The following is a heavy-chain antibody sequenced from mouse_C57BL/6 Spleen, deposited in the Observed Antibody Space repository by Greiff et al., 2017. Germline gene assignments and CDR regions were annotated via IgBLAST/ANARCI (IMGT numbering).Heavy chain of an antibody. CDR1: GYSITSGYY. CDR2: ISYDGSN. Sequence: EVKVEESGPGLVKPSQSLSLTCSVTGYSITSGYYWNWIRQFPGNKLEWMGYISYDGSNNYNPSLKNRISITRDTSKNQFFLKLNSVTTEDTATYYCARKGEYFDYWGQGTTLTVSS. CDR3: ARKGEYFDY. J-gene: IGHJ2*01. V-gene: IGHV3-6*01.